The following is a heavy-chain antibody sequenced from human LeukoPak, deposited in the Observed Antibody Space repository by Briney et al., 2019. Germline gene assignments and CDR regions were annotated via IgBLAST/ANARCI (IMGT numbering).Heavy chain of an antibody. CDR2: ISSSSSTI. CDR3: AREAPGANNHFDY. Sequence: VGSLRLSCAASGFTFSSYSMNWVRQAPGKGLEWLSYISSSSSTIYYADSVKGRFTISRDDAKNSLYLQMNSLRDEDTAVYYCAREAPGANNHFDYGGQGTPVTVSS. CDR1: GFTFSSYS. D-gene: IGHD1-26*01. V-gene: IGHV3-48*02. J-gene: IGHJ4*02.